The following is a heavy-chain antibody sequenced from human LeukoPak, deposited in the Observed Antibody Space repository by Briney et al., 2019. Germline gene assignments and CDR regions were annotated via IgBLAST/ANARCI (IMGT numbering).Heavy chain of an antibody. CDR2: IYYSGSI. J-gene: IGHJ4*02. CDR3: AVTRAYSYGRIDY. Sequence: AETLSLTCTVSGGSISSYYWSWIRQPPGKGLEWIGYIYYSGSINYNPSLKSRVTISVDTSKNQFSLKLSSVTAADTAVYYCAVTRAYSYGRIDYWGQGTLVTVSS. CDR1: GGSISSYY. V-gene: IGHV4-59*01. D-gene: IGHD5-18*01.